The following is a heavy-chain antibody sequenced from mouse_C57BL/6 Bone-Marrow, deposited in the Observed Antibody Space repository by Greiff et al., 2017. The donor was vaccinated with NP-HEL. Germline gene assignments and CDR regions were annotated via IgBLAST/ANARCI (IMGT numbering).Heavy chain of an antibody. Sequence: VQLQQSGPELVKPGASVKISCKASGYTFTDYYMNWVKQSHGKSLEWIGDINPNNGGTSYNQKFKGKATLTVDKSSSTAYMELRSLTSEDSAVYYCARREGDLGYWGQGTTLTVSS. CDR3: ARREGDLGY. V-gene: IGHV1-26*01. CDR1: GYTFTDYY. J-gene: IGHJ2*01. CDR2: INPNNGGT.